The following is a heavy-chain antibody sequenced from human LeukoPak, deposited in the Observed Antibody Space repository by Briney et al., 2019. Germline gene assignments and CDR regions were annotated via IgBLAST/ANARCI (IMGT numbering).Heavy chain of an antibody. D-gene: IGHD6-19*01. V-gene: IGHV4-61*02. CDR3: ARAMGSGWSPRLNWFDP. CDR1: GYSISSGSYY. J-gene: IGHJ5*02. CDR2: IYTSGST. Sequence: PSETLSLTCAVSGYSISSGSYYWSWIRQPAGKGLEWIGRIYTSGSTNYNPSLKSRVTISVDTSKNQFSLKLSSVTAADTAVYYCARAMGSGWSPRLNWFDPWGQGTLVTVSS.